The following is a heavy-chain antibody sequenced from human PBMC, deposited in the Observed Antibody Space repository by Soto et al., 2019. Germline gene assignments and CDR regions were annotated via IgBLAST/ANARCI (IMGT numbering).Heavy chain of an antibody. V-gene: IGHV3-30*18. CDR3: AKSSGWYINWFDP. J-gene: IGHJ5*02. CDR2: ISYDGSNK. CDR1: GFTFSNHG. Sequence: QVQLVESGGGVVQPGRSLRLSCVASGFTFSNHGMHWVRQAPGKGLEWVAVISYDGSNKHYADSVKGRFTISRDNSKNKLDLQMNSLRAEDTAVYYCAKSSGWYINWFDPLGQGTLVTVSS. D-gene: IGHD6-19*01.